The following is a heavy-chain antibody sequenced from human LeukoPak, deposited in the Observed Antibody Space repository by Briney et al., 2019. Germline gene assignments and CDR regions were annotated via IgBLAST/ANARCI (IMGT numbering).Heavy chain of an antibody. CDR2: ISWNSGSI. D-gene: IGHD2-15*01. Sequence: GGSLRLSCAASGFTFSSYWMSWVRQAPGKGLEWVSGISWNSGSIGYADSVKGRFTISRDNAKNSLYLQMNSLRAEDMALYYCARGCSGGSCYPDYWGQGTLVTVSS. CDR3: ARGCSGGSCYPDY. J-gene: IGHJ4*02. CDR1: GFTFSSYW. V-gene: IGHV3-9*03.